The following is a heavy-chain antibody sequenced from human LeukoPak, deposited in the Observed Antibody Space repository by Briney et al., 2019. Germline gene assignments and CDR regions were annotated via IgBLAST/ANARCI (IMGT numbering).Heavy chain of an antibody. J-gene: IGHJ4*02. Sequence: GGSLRLSCAASGFTFSTYSMNWVRQAPGKGLEWVSSISSSSSYIYYADSVKGRFTISRDNAKNSLYLQMNGLRAEDTAVYYCARDRGCSYGPFDYWGQGTLVTVSS. D-gene: IGHD5-18*01. V-gene: IGHV3-21*01. CDR1: GFTFSTYS. CDR3: ARDRGCSYGPFDY. CDR2: ISSSSSYI.